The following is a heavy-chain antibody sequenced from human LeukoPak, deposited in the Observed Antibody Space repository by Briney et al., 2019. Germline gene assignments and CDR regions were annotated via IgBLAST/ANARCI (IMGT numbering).Heavy chain of an antibody. Sequence: GESLKISCKGSGYRFGSYWIAWVRQMPGKGLESMGIIYPGDSDTRYSPSFQGQVTFSADRSISTAYLQWSSLKASDTAMYYCARLSDGYNDFWGQGTLVTVSS. V-gene: IGHV5-51*01. J-gene: IGHJ4*02. CDR2: IYPGDSDT. D-gene: IGHD5-24*01. CDR1: GYRFGSYW. CDR3: ARLSDGYNDF.